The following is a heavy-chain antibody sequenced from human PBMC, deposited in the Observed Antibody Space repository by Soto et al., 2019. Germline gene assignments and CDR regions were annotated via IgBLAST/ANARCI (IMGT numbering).Heavy chain of an antibody. CDR1: GVSISSSNW. CDR2: IYHSGST. V-gene: IGHV4-4*02. Sequence: SETLPLTWAVSGVSISSSNWWSRVRQPPGKGLEWIGEIYHSGSTNYTPSLKSRVTISVDKSKNQFSLKLSSVTAADTAVYYCARESSVKYCSSTSCYLPAFDIWGQGTMVTVSS. CDR3: ARESSVKYCSSTSCYLPAFDI. D-gene: IGHD2-2*01. J-gene: IGHJ3*02.